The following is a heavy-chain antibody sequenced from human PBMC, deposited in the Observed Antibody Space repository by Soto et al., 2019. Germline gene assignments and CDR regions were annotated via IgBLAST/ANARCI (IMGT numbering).Heavy chain of an antibody. CDR2: ISYDGSNK. J-gene: IGHJ6*02. V-gene: IGHV3-30*18. Sequence: QVQLVESGGGVVQPGRSLRLSCAASGFTFSSYGMHWVRQAPGKGLERVAVISYDGSNKYYADSVKGRFTISRDNPKNTLYLQMNSLKAEDTAVYYCAKTQRSPFYYCGMDVWGQGTTVTVSS. CDR1: GFTFSSYG. CDR3: AKTQRSPFYYCGMDV. D-gene: IGHD2-2*01.